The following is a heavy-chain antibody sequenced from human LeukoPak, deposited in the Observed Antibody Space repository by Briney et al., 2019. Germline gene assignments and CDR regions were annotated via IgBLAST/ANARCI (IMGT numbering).Heavy chain of an antibody. CDR1: GFTFSSYS. V-gene: IGHV3-21*01. Sequence: GGSLRLSCAASGFTFSSYSMNWVRQAPGKGLGWVSSISSSSSYIYYADSVKGRFTISRDNAKNSLYLLMNSLRAEDTAVYYCARTNSSGWLADYYYYYGMDVWGQGTTVTVSS. CDR2: ISSSSSYI. J-gene: IGHJ6*02. CDR3: ARTNSSGWLADYYYYYGMDV. D-gene: IGHD6-19*01.